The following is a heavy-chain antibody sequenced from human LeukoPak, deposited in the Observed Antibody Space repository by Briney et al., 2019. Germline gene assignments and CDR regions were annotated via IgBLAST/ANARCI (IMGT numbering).Heavy chain of an antibody. V-gene: IGHV3-21*01. D-gene: IGHD5-12*01. CDR2: ISSSSSYI. CDR3: ARDRGPYSGYDPSDY. CDR1: GFTFSSYA. J-gene: IGHJ4*02. Sequence: GGSLRLSCAASGFTFSSYAMNWVRQAPGKGLEWVSYISSSSSYIYYGDSVKGRFTISRDNAKNSLYLQMNSLRAEDTAVYYCARDRGPYSGYDPSDYWGQGTLVTVSS.